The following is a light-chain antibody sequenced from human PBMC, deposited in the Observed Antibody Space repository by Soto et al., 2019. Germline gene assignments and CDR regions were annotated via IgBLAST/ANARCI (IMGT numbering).Light chain of an antibody. V-gene: IGKV1-39*01. CDR3: QQSYNTPRT. CDR2: AAS. CDR1: QRISNY. Sequence: DIQMTQSPSSLSATEGDRVTITCRASQRISNYLNWYQHKPGKAPKLLIYAASSLQSGVPSRYSGGGSGTEFTLTISSLQPEDSATYYCQQSYNTPRTFGQGTKLEIK. J-gene: IGKJ2*01.